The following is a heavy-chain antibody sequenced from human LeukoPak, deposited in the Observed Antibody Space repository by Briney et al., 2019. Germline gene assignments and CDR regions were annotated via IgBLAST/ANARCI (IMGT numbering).Heavy chain of an antibody. CDR1: GGSISSGSYY. V-gene: IGHV4-61*02. Sequence: PSETLSLTCTVCGGSISSGSYYWSWIRQPAGKGLEWIGRIYTSGSTNYNPSLKSRVTISVDTSKNQFSLKLSSVTAADTAVYYCARVIAAAGTSRFPDYYMDVWGKGTTVTISS. D-gene: IGHD6-13*01. CDR2: IYTSGST. J-gene: IGHJ6*03. CDR3: ARVIAAAGTSRFPDYYMDV.